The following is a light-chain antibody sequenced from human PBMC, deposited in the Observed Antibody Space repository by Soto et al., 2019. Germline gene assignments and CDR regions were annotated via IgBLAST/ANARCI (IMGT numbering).Light chain of an antibody. CDR1: SGNIGAYNF. Sequence: QSALTQPRSVSGSPGQSVTISCTGASGNIGAYNFVSWYQLHPDKAPKVIIYDATKRPSGVPDRFSGSKSGNTASLTISGLQAEDEADYYCCSYAGGYTFVFGNGTKVTAL. J-gene: IGLJ1*01. V-gene: IGLV2-11*01. CDR2: DAT. CDR3: CSYAGGYTFV.